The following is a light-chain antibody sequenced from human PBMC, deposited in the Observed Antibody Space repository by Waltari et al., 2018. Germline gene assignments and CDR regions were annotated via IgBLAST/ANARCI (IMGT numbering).Light chain of an antibody. CDR2: EVS. CDR3: GSYAGTQKF. Sequence: QSALTQPPSASGSPGQSVTISCTGTSSDIGGHNYVSWYQQYPGKAPKLMIYEVSQRPPGVPDRFSGSKSGNTASLTVSGLQAEDEAYYYCGSYAGTQKFFGGGTKLTVL. V-gene: IGLV2-8*01. J-gene: IGLJ2*01. CDR1: SSDIGGHNY.